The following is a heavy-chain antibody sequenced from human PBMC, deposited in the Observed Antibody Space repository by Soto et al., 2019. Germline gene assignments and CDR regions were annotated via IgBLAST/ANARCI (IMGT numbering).Heavy chain of an antibody. Sequence: EVQLVESGGGLVKPGGSLRLSCAASGFTFSSYSMNWVRQAPGKGLEWVSSISSSSSYIYYADSVKGRFTISRDNAKNSLYLKMNSLRAEDTAVYYCALEVSEDCSGGSCYSGFDYWGQGTLVTVSS. CDR3: ALEVSEDCSGGSCYSGFDY. D-gene: IGHD2-15*01. CDR1: GFTFSSYS. CDR2: ISSSSSYI. V-gene: IGHV3-21*01. J-gene: IGHJ4*02.